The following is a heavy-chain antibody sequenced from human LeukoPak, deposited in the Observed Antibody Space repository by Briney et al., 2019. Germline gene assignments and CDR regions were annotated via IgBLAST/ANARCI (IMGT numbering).Heavy chain of an antibody. CDR3: ARRAYYYDSSGYYWSYFDH. J-gene: IGHJ4*02. D-gene: IGHD3-22*01. CDR1: GGSFSGYY. CDR2: INHSGNT. V-gene: IGHV4-34*01. Sequence: SETLSLTCAVYGGSFSGYYWSWIRQPPGKGLEWIGEINHSGNTNYNPSLKSRVTISVDTSKNQFSLKLSSVTAADTAVYYCARRAYYYDSSGYYWSYFDHWGQGTLVTVSS.